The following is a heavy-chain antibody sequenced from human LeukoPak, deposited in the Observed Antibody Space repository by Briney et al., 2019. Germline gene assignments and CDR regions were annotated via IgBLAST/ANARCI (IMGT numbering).Heavy chain of an antibody. CDR2: MNPNGGNT. V-gene: IGHV1-8*03. D-gene: IGHD3-10*01. J-gene: IGHJ3*02. CDR3: AIMVRGVIDAFDI. Sequence: ASVKVSCKASGYTFTSYDINWVRQATGQGLEWMGWMNPNGGNTGYAQKFQGRVTITRNTSISTAYMELSSLRSEDTAVYYCAIMVRGVIDAFDIWGQGTMVTVSS. CDR1: GYTFTSYD.